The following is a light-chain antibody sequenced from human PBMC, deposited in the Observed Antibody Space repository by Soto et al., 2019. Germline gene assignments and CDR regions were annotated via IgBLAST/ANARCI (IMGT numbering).Light chain of an antibody. CDR1: EDISTW. V-gene: IGKV1-12*01. CDR3: QQYDYSRA. CDR2: AAS. Sequence: DIQMTQSPSSVSASVGDRVTITCRSSEDISTWLAWYQQKPGKAPKLLIYAASSLQSGVPSRFSGSGSGTDFVLTITSLQPDDFATYYCQQYDYSRAFGQGTKVDIK. J-gene: IGKJ1*01.